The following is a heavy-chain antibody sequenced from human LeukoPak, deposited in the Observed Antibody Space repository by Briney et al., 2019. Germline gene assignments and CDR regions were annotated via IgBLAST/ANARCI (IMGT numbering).Heavy chain of an antibody. CDR1: GFTFSNAW. CDR2: IKSKTDGGTT. J-gene: IGHJ4*02. V-gene: IGHV3-15*01. CDR3: TTDRNVWGSYRPVDY. D-gene: IGHD3-16*02. Sequence: GGSLRLSCAASGFTFSNAWMSWVRQAPGKGLEWVGRIKSKTDGGTTDYAAPVKGRFTISRDDSRNTLYLQMNSLKTEDTAVYYCTTDRNVWGSYRPVDYWGQGTLVTVSS.